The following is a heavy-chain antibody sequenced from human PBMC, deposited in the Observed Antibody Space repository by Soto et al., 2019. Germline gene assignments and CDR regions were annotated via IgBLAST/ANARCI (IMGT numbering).Heavy chain of an antibody. J-gene: IGHJ5*02. CDR2: ISYDGSNK. Sequence: QVQLVESGGGVVQPGRSLRLSCAASGFTFSSYGMHWVRQAPGKGLEWVAVISYDGSNKYYADSVKGRFTISRDNSKNTLYLQMNSLRAEDTAVYYCAKDLESSPNWFDPWGQGTLVTVSS. CDR1: GFTFSSYG. V-gene: IGHV3-30*18. CDR3: AKDLESSPNWFDP. D-gene: IGHD6-13*01.